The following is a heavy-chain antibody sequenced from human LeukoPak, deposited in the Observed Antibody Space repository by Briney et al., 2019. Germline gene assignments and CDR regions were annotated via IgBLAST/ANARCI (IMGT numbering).Heavy chain of an antibody. J-gene: IGHJ4*02. D-gene: IGHD2-21*02. CDR2: IYSGGST. CDR1: GFTVSSNY. V-gene: IGHV3-53*05. CDR3: AREVVVVTARGSFDY. Sequence: PGGSLRLSCAASGFTVSSNYMSWVRQAPGKGLEWVSVIYSGGSTYYADSVKGRFTISRDDSKNTLYLQMNSLRAEDTAVYYCAREVVVVTARGSFDYWGQGTLVTVSS.